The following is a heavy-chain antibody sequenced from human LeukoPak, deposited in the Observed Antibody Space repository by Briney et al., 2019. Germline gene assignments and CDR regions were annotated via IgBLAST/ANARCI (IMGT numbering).Heavy chain of an antibody. CDR1: GFTVSNNY. V-gene: IGHV3-53*01. CDR2: IYSGGTT. J-gene: IGHJ4*02. Sequence: GGSLRLSCAASGFTVSNNYMNWVRQAPGNGLEWVSLIYSGGTTKYADSVKGRFTISRDNSKNTLYLQMNSLRVEDTAMYYCARDPPGIAASGTGGWGQGTLVTVSS. D-gene: IGHD6-13*01. CDR3: ARDPPGIAASGTGG.